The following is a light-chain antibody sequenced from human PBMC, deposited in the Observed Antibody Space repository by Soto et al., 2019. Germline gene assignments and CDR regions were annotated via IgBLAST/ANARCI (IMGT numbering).Light chain of an antibody. V-gene: IGKV3-11*01. CDR1: QSVSSY. CDR3: QQRSNWPQYT. CDR2: DAS. Sequence: EIVLTQSPATLSLSPGERATLSCRASQSVSSYLAWYQQKPCQAPRLLIYDASNRATGIQARFSGSGSGTDFTLTISSLEPEDFAVYYCQQRSNWPQYTFGQGTKLEI. J-gene: IGKJ2*01.